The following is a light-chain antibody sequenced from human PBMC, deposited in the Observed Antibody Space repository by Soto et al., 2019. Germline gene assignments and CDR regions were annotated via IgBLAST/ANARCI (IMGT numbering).Light chain of an antibody. CDR1: QSVGTF. J-gene: IGKJ1*01. V-gene: IGKV3-11*01. CDR2: DAS. Sequence: EIVLTQSPATLSLSPGERATLSCRASQSVGTFFAWYQQKPGQAPRLLIYDASNRATGIPPRFSGSGSGTDFTLTISSLESEDLAVYYCQQYNTRTQSPFG. CDR3: QQYNTRTQSP.